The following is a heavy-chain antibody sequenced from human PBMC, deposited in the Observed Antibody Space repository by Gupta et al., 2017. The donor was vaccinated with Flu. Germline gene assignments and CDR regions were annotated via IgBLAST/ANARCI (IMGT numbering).Heavy chain of an antibody. Sequence: EVQLVESGGGLVKPGGSLRLSCAASGFTFSSYSMNWVRQAPGKGLEWVSSISSSSSYIYYADSVKGRFTISRDNAKNSLYLQMNSLRAEDTAVYYCARDGGWDGSYDYWGQGTLVTVSS. V-gene: IGHV3-21*01. J-gene: IGHJ4*02. CDR1: GFTFSSYS. D-gene: IGHD1-26*01. CDR3: ARDGGWDGSYDY. CDR2: ISSSSSYI.